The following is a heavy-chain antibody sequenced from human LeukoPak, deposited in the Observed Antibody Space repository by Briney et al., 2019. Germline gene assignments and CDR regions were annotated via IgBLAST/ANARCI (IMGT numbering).Heavy chain of an antibody. CDR1: GYTFTSYD. V-gene: IGHV1-2*02. CDR3: ARWGPIVVVPAAIGGGYYYYMDV. J-gene: IGHJ6*03. CDR2: INPNSGGT. D-gene: IGHD2-2*02. Sequence: ASVKVSCKASGYTFTSYDINWVRQATGQGLEWMGWINPNSGGTNYAQKFQGRVTMTRDTSISTAYMELSRLRSDDTAVYYCARWGPIVVVPAAIGGGYYYYMDVWGKGTTVTVSS.